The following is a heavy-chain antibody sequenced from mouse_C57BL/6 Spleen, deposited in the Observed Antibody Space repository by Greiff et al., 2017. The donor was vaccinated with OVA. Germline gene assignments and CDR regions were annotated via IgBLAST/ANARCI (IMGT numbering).Heavy chain of an antibody. CDR1: GFTITNTY. V-gene: IGHV14-3*01. J-gene: IGHJ2*01. D-gene: IGHD3-3*01. CDR2: IDPETGNT. Sequence: EVQLQQSVAELVRPGASVTLSCTASGFTITNTYMHWVKQRPEQGLEWIGRIDPETGNTNYAPKFQGTAILTADTSSNTAYLQLSSLTSEDTAIYYCAREGGTGYFGDWGKGTTLTVSS. CDR3: AREGGTGYFGD.